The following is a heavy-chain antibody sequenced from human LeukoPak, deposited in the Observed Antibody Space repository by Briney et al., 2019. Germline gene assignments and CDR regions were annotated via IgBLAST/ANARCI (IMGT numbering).Heavy chain of an antibody. D-gene: IGHD4-17*01. CDR3: ARGYGDSRVHYYYGMDV. CDR1: GFTFSSYW. V-gene: IGHV3-74*01. J-gene: IGHJ6*02. CDR2: TNDDGNSI. Sequence: GGSLRLSCAASGFTFSSYWMHWVRQAQGKGLVWVSRTNDDGNSITYADFVKGRFTIPRDNAKNTLYLQMNSLRAEDTAVYFCARGYGDSRVHYYYGMDVWGQGTTVTVSS.